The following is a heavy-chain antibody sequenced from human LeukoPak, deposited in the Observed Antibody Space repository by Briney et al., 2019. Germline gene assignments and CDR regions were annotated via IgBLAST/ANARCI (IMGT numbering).Heavy chain of an antibody. CDR3: ASYDFWSGYYPFDY. D-gene: IGHD3-3*01. V-gene: IGHV4-39*01. J-gene: IGHJ4*02. Sequence: PSETLSLTCTVSGGSINTSDYYWGWIRQPPGKGLEWIGSIYYSGSTYYNPSLKSRVTISVDTSKNQFSLKLSSVTAADTAVYYCASYDFWSGYYPFDYWGQGTLVTVSS. CDR1: GGSINTSDYY. CDR2: IYYSGST.